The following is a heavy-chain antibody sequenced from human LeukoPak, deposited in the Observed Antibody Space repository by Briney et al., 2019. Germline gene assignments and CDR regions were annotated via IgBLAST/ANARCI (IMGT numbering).Heavy chain of an antibody. CDR3: ARVRGVKEFSYMDV. CDR2: IYYSGST. CDR1: GGSISSYY. Sequence: SSETLSLTCTVSGGSISSYYWSWIRQPPGKGLEWIGYIYYSGSTNYNPSLKSRVTISVDTSKNQFSLKLRSVIAADTAVYYCARVRGVKEFSYMDVWGKGTTVTISS. J-gene: IGHJ6*03. V-gene: IGHV4-59*01. D-gene: IGHD3-10*01.